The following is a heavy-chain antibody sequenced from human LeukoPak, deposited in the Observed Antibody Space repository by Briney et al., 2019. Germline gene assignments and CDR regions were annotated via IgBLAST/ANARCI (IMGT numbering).Heavy chain of an antibody. V-gene: IGHV4-39*01. D-gene: IGHD6-19*01. CDR1: GGSISSSSFY. Sequence: SETLSLTCTVSGGSISSSSFYWGWIRQPPGRGLEWIGTIFYSGSTYYNPSLRSRVTMSVDTSKNQFSLRLSSVTAADTAVYYCARQGYISGQGFRNNWFDPWGQGSLVTVSS. CDR2: IFYSGST. J-gene: IGHJ5*02. CDR3: ARQGYISGQGFRNNWFDP.